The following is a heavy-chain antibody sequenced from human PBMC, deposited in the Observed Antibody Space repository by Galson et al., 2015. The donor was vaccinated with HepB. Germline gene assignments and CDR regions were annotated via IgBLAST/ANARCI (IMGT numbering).Heavy chain of an antibody. CDR1: GFTLSSFW. J-gene: IGHJ1*01. Sequence: SLRLSCAASGFTLSSFWMNWVRQDPEKGLVWVSGIGTDESVTDYAAPVKGRFTISRDDSKNTLYLQMNSLKTEDTAVYYCTATLQYWGQGTLVTVSS. V-gene: IGHV3-15*07. CDR2: IGTDESVT. CDR3: TATLQY.